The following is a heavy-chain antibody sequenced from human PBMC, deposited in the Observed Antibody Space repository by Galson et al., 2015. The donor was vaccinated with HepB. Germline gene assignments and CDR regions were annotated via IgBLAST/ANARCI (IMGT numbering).Heavy chain of an antibody. CDR3: AMDMIFLGGGAFDV. Sequence: SLRLSCAASGFTFTNYAMNWVRRAPGKGLEWISSITHSGDNTYYADSVRDRFTLSRDTSNPTLYLEMTSLRAEDTAIYYCAMDMIFLGGGAFDVWGQGTTVIVSS. D-gene: IGHD2-2*03. CDR2: ITHSGDNT. J-gene: IGHJ3*01. CDR1: GFTFTNYA. V-gene: IGHV3-23*01.